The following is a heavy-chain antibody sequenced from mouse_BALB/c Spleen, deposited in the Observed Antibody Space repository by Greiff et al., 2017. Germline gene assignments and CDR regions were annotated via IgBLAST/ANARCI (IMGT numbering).Heavy chain of an antibody. CDR1: GYTFTSYW. CDR2: IYPGDGDT. CDR3: ASTTATRYFDY. D-gene: IGHD1-2*01. Sequence: VQLVESGAELARPGASVKLSCKASGYTFTSYWMQWVKQRPGQGLEWIGAIYPGDGDTRYTQKFKGKATLTADKSSSTAYMQLSSLASEDSAVYYCASTTATRYFDYWGQGTTLTVSS. J-gene: IGHJ2*01. V-gene: IGHV1-87*01.